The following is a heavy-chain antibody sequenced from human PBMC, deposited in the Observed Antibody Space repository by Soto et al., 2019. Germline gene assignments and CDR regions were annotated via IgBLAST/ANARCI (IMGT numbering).Heavy chain of an antibody. Sequence: GGSLRLSCAASGFTLSGSDMTWVRQAPGEGLEWVSGISASAANTYYADSVKGRFTISRDNSRSTLYLQMNSLRAGDTAIYYFARAGVRSNEMNMFFDYWGQGALVTVSS. V-gene: IGHV3-23*01. CDR1: GFTLSGSD. J-gene: IGHJ4*02. D-gene: IGHD3-10*02. CDR2: ISASAANT. CDR3: ARAGVRSNEMNMFFDY.